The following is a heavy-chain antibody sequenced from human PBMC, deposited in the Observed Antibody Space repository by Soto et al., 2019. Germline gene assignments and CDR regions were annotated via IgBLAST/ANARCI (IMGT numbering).Heavy chain of an antibody. V-gene: IGHV3-33*01. CDR2: IWYDGSNT. CDR3: ARDLYGQYSSSWIFDY. CDR1: GLTFSSYG. J-gene: IGHJ4*02. Sequence: QVQLVESGGGVVQPGRSLRLSCAASGLTFSSYGMHWVRQAPGKGLEWVAVIWYDGSNTYYADSVKGRFTISRDNSKNTLYLQMNSLRAEDTAVYYCARDLYGQYSSSWIFDYWGQGTLVTVSS. D-gene: IGHD6-13*01.